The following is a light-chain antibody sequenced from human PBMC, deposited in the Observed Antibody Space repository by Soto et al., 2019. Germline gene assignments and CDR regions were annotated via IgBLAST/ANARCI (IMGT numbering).Light chain of an antibody. CDR1: SSDVGGYNY. CDR2: DVS. Sequence: QSVLTQPASVSGSPGQSINISCTGTSSDVGGYNYVSWYQHHPGKAPKLIIYDVSNRPSGVSKPFSGSKSGNTASLTISGLQPEDEADYYCRSYTTSNTRQIVSGTGTKLTVL. V-gene: IGLV2-14*03. J-gene: IGLJ1*01. CDR3: RSYTTSNTRQIV.